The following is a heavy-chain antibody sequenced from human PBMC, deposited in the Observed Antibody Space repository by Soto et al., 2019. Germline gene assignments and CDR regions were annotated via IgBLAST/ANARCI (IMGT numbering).Heavy chain of an antibody. J-gene: IGHJ4*02. D-gene: IGHD5-12*01. CDR3: ARRQSNGYNRYFDS. V-gene: IGHV1-69*06. CDR1: GGTFSSNP. CDR2: TIPTVGAG. Sequence: QVQLVQSGAEVKKPGSSVKVSCKASGGTFSSNPISWMRQAPGQGLEWVGGTIPTVGAGSYAQRFQGRVKISADKSTNTAYMKLSNLRPEDTSVYYCARRQSNGYNRYFDSWGQGTLVTVSS.